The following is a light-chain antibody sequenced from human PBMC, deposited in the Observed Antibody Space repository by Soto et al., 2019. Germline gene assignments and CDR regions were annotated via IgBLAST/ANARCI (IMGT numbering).Light chain of an antibody. Sequence: DIQMTPSPSTLSASVGDRVTITCRASQSISSWLAWYQQKPGKAPKLLIYDASSLESGVPSRFSGSGSGTEFTLTISSLQPDDFATYYCQQYNSYWTFGQGTKVESK. CDR2: DAS. V-gene: IGKV1-5*01. CDR3: QQYNSYWT. CDR1: QSISSW. J-gene: IGKJ1*01.